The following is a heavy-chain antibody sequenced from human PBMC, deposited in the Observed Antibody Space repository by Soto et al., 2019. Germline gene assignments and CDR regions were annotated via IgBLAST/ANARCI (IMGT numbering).Heavy chain of an antibody. D-gene: IGHD2-2*02. CDR3: ARVGDIVKIPTRIRQYYYGMDV. V-gene: IGHV3-21*01. J-gene: IGHJ6*02. Sequence: GGSLRLSCAASGFSFSDYSMNWVRQAPGKGLEWVSSISSSSSYIYYADSVKGRFTISRDNAKNSLYLQMSSLRAEDTAVYYCARVGDIVKIPTRIRQYYYGMDVWGQGTTVTVSS. CDR1: GFSFSDYS. CDR2: ISSSSSYI.